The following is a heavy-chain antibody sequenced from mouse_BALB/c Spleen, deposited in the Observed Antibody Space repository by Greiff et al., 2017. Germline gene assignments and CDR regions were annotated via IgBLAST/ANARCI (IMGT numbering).Heavy chain of an antibody. CDR1: GFTFTDYY. J-gene: IGHJ4*01. CDR2: IRNKANGYTT. Sequence: EVQVVESGGGLVQPGGSLRLSCATSGFTFTDYYMSWVRQPPGKALEWLGFIRNKANGYTTEYSASVKGRFTISRDNSQSILYLQMNTLRAEDSATYYCAREGSYYPPCAMDYWGQGTSVTVSS. CDR3: AREGSYYPPCAMDY. V-gene: IGHV7-3*02. D-gene: IGHD2-12*01.